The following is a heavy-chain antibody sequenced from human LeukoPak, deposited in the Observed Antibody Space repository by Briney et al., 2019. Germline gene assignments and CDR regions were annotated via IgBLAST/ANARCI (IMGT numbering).Heavy chain of an antibody. CDR2: INTNTGNP. Sequence: ASVKVSCKASGYTFTTYAMNWVRQAPGQGLEWMGWINTNTGNPTYAQGFTGRFVFSLDTSVSTAYLQISSLKAEDTAVYYCASQFHISEYSYGYFYYWGQGTLVTVSS. D-gene: IGHD5-18*01. CDR3: ASQFHISEYSYGYFYY. J-gene: IGHJ4*02. CDR1: GYTFTTYA. V-gene: IGHV7-4-1*02.